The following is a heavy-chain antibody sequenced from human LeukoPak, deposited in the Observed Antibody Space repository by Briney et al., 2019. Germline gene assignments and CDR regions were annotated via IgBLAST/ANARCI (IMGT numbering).Heavy chain of an antibody. D-gene: IGHD1-26*01. CDR1: GFTLGNSN. Sequence: SGGSLRLSCAASGFTLGNSNARWVRQAPGKGLEWVAVISHDGSRVYDADSVKGRFTISRDNSKNTLYLQMNSLRAEDTAVYYCASRPYNSGYRAPKNSGSYYGGYWGQGTLVTVSS. CDR3: ASRPYNSGYRAPKNSGSYYGGY. J-gene: IGHJ4*02. CDR2: ISHDGSRV. V-gene: IGHV3-30*07.